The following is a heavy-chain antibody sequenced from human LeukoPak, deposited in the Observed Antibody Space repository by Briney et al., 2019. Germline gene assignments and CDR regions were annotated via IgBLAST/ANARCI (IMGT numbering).Heavy chain of an antibody. Sequence: GESLKISCKGSGYSFTSYWIGWVRQMPGKGLEWMGIVYPGDSDTRYSPSFQGQVTISADKSISTAYLQWSSLKASDTAMYYCARREWELNDPFDYWGQGTLVTVSS. CDR2: VYPGDSDT. V-gene: IGHV5-51*01. CDR3: ARREWELNDPFDY. CDR1: GYSFTSYW. D-gene: IGHD1-26*01. J-gene: IGHJ4*02.